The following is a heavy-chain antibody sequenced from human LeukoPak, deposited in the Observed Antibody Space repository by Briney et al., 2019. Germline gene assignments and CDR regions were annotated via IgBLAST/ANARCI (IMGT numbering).Heavy chain of an antibody. V-gene: IGHV1-18*01. Sequence: ASVKVSCKAPGYTFTSYGISWVRQAPGQGLEWMGWISAYNGNTNYAQKLQGRVTMTTDTSTSTAYMELRSLRSDDTAVYYCAREGSDVYDYVWGSYRQGYYYYGMDVWGQGTTVTVSS. CDR2: ISAYNGNT. J-gene: IGHJ6*02. D-gene: IGHD3-16*02. CDR1: GYTFTSYG. CDR3: AREGSDVYDYVWGSYRQGYYYYGMDV.